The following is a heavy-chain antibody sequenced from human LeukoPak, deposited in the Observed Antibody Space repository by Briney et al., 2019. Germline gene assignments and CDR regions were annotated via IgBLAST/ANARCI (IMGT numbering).Heavy chain of an antibody. CDR2: ITTGFNI. D-gene: IGHD1-26*01. Sequence: GGSLRLSCAASGFTFSSYEMHWVRQAPGKGLEWVSYITTGFNIYHTDSVQGRFTISRDNAKNSVYLQMNSLRAEDTAVYYCARTIVGATTGRFDYWGQGTLVTVSS. V-gene: IGHV3-48*03. CDR1: GFTFSSYE. J-gene: IGHJ4*02. CDR3: ARTIVGATTGRFDY.